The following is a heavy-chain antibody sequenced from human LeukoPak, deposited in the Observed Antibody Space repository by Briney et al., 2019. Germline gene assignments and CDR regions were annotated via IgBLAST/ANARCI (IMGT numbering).Heavy chain of an antibody. CDR2: IYPGDSDT. V-gene: IGHV5-51*01. CDR1: GYSFTSYW. Sequence: GESLKISCKCSGYSFTSYWIGWVRQMPGKGLEWMGIIYPGDSDTRYSPSFQGQVTISADKSISTAYLQWSSLKASDTAMYYCARHRLPKGRMVRGVITNNWFDPWGQGTLVTVSS. J-gene: IGHJ5*02. CDR3: ARHRLPKGRMVRGVITNNWFDP. D-gene: IGHD3-10*01.